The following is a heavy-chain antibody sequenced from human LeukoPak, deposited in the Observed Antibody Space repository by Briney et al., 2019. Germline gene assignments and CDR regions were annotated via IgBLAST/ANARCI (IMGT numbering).Heavy chain of an antibody. CDR2: INHSGST. Sequence: SETLSLTCAVYGGSFSGYYWSWIRQPPGKGLEWIGEINHSGSTNYNPSLKSRVTISVNTSKNQFSLKLSSVTAADTAVYYCARRMRYCSSTSCYTRFDPWGQGTLVTVSS. V-gene: IGHV4-34*01. CDR1: GGSFSGYY. J-gene: IGHJ5*02. CDR3: ARRMRYCSSTSCYTRFDP. D-gene: IGHD2-2*02.